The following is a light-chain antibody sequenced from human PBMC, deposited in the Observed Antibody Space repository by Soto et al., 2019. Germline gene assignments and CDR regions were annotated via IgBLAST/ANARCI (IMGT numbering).Light chain of an antibody. V-gene: IGLV2-14*01. Sequence: QSALTQPASVSGSPGQSITISCTGTSSDVGGYNYVSWYQQYPGKAPKLMIYDVSNRPSGVSDRVSGSKSGNTASLTISRLQAEDEADYDCSSYKSSNTYVFGTGTKLTVL. CDR3: SSYKSSNTYV. J-gene: IGLJ1*01. CDR1: SSDVGGYNY. CDR2: DVS.